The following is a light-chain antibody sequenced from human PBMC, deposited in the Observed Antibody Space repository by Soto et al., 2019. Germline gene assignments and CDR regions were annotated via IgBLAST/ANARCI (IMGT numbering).Light chain of an antibody. CDR2: EVN. CDR3: SSYTTTNTYV. V-gene: IGLV2-14*01. Sequence: SVLTQPASVSGSPGQSITISCTGTSSDVGGYNYVSWYQQYPGKAPKLMIYEVNNRPSGVSNRFSGSKSGNTASLTISGLQAEDEADYYCSSYTTTNTYVFGTGTKVTVL. J-gene: IGLJ1*01. CDR1: SSDVGGYNY.